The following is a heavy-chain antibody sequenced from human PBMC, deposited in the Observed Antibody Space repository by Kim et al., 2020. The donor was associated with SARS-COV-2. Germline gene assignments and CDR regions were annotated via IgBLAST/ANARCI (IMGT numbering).Heavy chain of an antibody. D-gene: IGHD2-15*01. CDR3: AKAGRIVVVVAATPFDY. J-gene: IGHJ4*02. Sequence: VKGRFTISRDNSKNTLYLQMNSLRAEDTAVYYCAKAGRIVVVVAATPFDYWGQGTLVTVSS. V-gene: IGHV3-23*01.